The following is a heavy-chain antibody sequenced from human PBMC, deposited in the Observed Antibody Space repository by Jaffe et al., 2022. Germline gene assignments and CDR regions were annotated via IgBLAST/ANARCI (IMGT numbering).Heavy chain of an antibody. CDR1: GGTFSSYA. D-gene: IGHD6-19*01. CDR2: IIPIFGTA. J-gene: IGHJ3*02. CDR3: ARAEEYSSGWYGAGGAFDI. Sequence: QVQLVQSGAEVKKPGSSVKVSCKASGGTFSSYAISWVRQAPGQGLEWMGGIIPIFGTANYAQKFQGRVTITTDESTSTAYMELSSLRSEDTAVYYCARAEEYSSGWYGAGGAFDIWGQGTMVTVSS. V-gene: IGHV1-69*05.